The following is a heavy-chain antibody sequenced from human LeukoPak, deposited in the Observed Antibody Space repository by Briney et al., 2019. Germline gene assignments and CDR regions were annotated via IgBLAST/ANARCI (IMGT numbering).Heavy chain of an antibody. Sequence: GGSLRLSCAASGFTFDRYAMNWVRQAPGKGLEWVSYIRGGGAGARYAEPVKGRFTISRDNAKNTLYLQMDSLSVADTATYYCAKCSATYYNDAFDVWGRGTMVTVSS. D-gene: IGHD3-10*02. CDR2: IRGGGAGA. V-gene: IGHV3-23*01. J-gene: IGHJ3*01. CDR3: AKCSATYYNDAFDV. CDR1: GFTFDRYA.